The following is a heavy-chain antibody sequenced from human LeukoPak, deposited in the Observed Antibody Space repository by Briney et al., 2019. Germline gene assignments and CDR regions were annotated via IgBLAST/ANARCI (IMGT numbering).Heavy chain of an antibody. CDR1: GFTVSSNY. CDR3: ARRGASSGGLDY. Sequence: GGSLRLSCAASGFTVSSNYMSWVRQAPGKGLEWVSSISGSSSDIYYADSVKGRFTISRDNAKNSLYLQMNSLRAEDTAVYYCARRGASSGGLDYWGQGTLVTVSS. J-gene: IGHJ4*02. CDR2: ISGSSSDI. V-gene: IGHV3-21*01. D-gene: IGHD6-19*01.